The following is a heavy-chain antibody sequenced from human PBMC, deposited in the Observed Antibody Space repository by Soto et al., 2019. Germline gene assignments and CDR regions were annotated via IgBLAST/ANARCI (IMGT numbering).Heavy chain of an antibody. D-gene: IGHD1-1*01. V-gene: IGHV1-69*02. CDR2: IIPILGIA. CDR1: GGTFSSYT. J-gene: IGHJ3*02. CDR3: ARAYNWNDYDAFDI. Sequence: SVKGLCKASGGTFSSYTISWVRQAPGQGLEWMGRIIPILGIANYAQKFQGRVTITADKSTSTAYMELSSLRSEDTAVYYCARAYNWNDYDAFDIWGQGTMVTVSS.